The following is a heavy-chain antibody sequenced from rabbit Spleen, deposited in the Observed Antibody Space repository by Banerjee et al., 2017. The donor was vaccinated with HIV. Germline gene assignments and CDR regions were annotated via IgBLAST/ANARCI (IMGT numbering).Heavy chain of an antibody. Sequence: QSLEESGGDLVKPGGSLALTCKASGFSLSSGYYMCWVRQAPGKGLEWIGYIEPIFGNTYYANWVNGRFTISSHNAQNTLYLQLSSLTAADTATYFCARDTSSSFSSFGMDLWGQGTLVTVS. D-gene: IGHD1-1*01. CDR3: ARDTSSSFSSFGMDL. CDR1: GFSLSSGYY. CDR2: IEPIFGNT. V-gene: IGHV1S40*01. J-gene: IGHJ6*01.